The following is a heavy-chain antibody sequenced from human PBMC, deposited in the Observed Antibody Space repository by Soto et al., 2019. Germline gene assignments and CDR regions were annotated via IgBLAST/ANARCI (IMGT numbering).Heavy chain of an antibody. CDR3: ARWTRGACHY. CDR2: SRNQAQNYII. Sequence: EVQLVESGGGLVRPGGSLRLSCAASGFTFSDHYIDWVRQAPGKGLEWVGRSRNQAQNYIIEYAASVQGRFTISRDDSKNSLFLQMTSLKSEYTAVYYCARWTRGACHYWGQGTLVTVSS. D-gene: IGHD3-10*01. V-gene: IGHV3-72*01. CDR1: GFTFSDHY. J-gene: IGHJ4*02.